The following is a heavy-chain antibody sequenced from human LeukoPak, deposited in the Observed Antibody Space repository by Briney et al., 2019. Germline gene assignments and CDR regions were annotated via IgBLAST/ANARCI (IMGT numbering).Heavy chain of an antibody. D-gene: IGHD3-16*02. CDR1: GYTFTTYA. V-gene: IGHV1-3*01. J-gene: IGHJ5*01. Sequence: GASVKVSCKASGYTFTTYAIYWVRQSPAQRLEWMGWINAGNGNTKYSQKFQGRVTITRDTSASTAYMELSSLRSEDTAVYYCARENTIVYNWFDSWGQGTLVTVSS. CDR3: ARENTIVYNWFDS. CDR2: INAGNGNT.